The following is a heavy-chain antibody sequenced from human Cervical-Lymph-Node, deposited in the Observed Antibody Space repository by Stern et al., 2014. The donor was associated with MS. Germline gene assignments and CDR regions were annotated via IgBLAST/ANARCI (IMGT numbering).Heavy chain of an antibody. J-gene: IGHJ4*02. CDR1: GYSFTANW. CDR3: ARDYGDYAFDY. CDR2: IYPGDSDT. V-gene: IGHV5-51*01. Sequence: VQLVESGAEVKKPGESLKISCKGSGYSFTANWIAWVRQLPGKGLEWMGIIYPGDSDTRYSPSFQGKVTISADKSISTAYLQWSSLKASDTAMYYCARDYGDYAFDYWGQGTLVTVSS. D-gene: IGHD4-17*01.